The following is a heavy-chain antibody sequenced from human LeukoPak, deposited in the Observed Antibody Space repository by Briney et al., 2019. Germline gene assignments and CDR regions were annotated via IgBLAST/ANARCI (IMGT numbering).Heavy chain of an antibody. CDR2: IYTSGST. Sequence: SEALSLTCTVSGGSISSYYWSWIRQPAGKGLEWIGRIYTSGSTNYNPSLKSRVTMSVDTSKNQFSLKLSSVTAADTAVYYCAREPLEEDYYYYMDVWGKGTTVTISS. V-gene: IGHV4-4*07. CDR3: AREPLEEDYYYYMDV. J-gene: IGHJ6*03. CDR1: GGSISSYY.